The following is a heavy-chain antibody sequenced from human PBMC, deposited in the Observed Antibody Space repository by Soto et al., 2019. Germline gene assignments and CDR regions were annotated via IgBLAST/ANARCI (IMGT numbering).Heavy chain of an antibody. J-gene: IGHJ6*03. V-gene: IGHV3-23*01. D-gene: IGHD2-2*01. CDR3: AKDRARGYCTRSGCYGDYYYYMDV. CDR1: GFTFSSYA. CDR2: ISYSGGST. Sequence: EVQLLESGGGLVQPGGSLRLSCAASGFTFSSYAMSWVRQAPGKGLEWVSAISYSGGSTYYADSVKGRFTISRDNSKNTLYIQMNSLRAEDTAVYYCAKDRARGYCTRSGCYGDYYYYMDVWGKGTTVTVSS.